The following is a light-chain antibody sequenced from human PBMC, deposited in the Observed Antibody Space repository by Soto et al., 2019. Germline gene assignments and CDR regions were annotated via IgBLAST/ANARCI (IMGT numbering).Light chain of an antibody. CDR1: SSDVGIYNL. CDR3: CSYATSSTFV. V-gene: IGLV2-23*01. Sequence: QSALTQPASVSGSPGQSITLSCTGTSSDVGIYNLVSWYQHHPGKAPKLMIYEGSKRPSGVSNRFSGSKSGNTASLTISGLQAEDGADYYCCSYATSSTFVFGTGTKLTVL. J-gene: IGLJ1*01. CDR2: EGS.